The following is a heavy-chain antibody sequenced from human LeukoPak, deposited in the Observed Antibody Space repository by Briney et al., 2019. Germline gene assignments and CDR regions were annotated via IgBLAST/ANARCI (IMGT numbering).Heavy chain of an antibody. V-gene: IGHV4-59*07. D-gene: IGHD4-17*01. J-gene: IGHJ6*03. CDR2: IFHSGTT. CDR1: GDSISSDY. CDR3: ARTRPQDYGTSYMDV. Sequence: KPSDSLSLTCNLSGDSISSDYWSWIRQTPGKGLEWIGFIFHSGTTDYNPSLQSRATISIDTSRKSFSLKLLSVTAADTAVYYCARTRPQDYGTSYMDVWGTGATVTVSS.